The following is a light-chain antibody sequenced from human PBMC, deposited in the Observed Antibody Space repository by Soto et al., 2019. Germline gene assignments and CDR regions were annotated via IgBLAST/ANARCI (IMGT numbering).Light chain of an antibody. J-gene: IGLJ3*02. Sequence: QLVLTQPPSVSGAPGQRVTISCTGSSSNIGAGYDVHWYQQLPGTAPKLLIFDNTNRPSGVPDRFSGSKSGTSASLAITGLHAEDEADYFCQSYDSSLRGSLFGGGTKLTVL. CDR1: SSNIGAGYD. CDR2: DNT. CDR3: QSYDSSLRGSL. V-gene: IGLV1-40*01.